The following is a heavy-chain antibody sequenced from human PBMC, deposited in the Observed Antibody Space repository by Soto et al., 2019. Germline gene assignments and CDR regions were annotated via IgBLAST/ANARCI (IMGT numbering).Heavy chain of an antibody. D-gene: IGHD1-26*01. Sequence: EVQLLESGGGLVQPGGSLRLSCAASAFTFNTYAMGWVRQAPGKGLEWVSAISVSGGGTYYADSVKGRFTISRDTSKNTLNLQMYSLRADDTAVYYCAKSGGASPYYFDYWGRGTLVTVSS. CDR2: ISVSGGGT. V-gene: IGHV3-23*01. CDR1: AFTFNTYA. J-gene: IGHJ4*02. CDR3: AKSGGASPYYFDY.